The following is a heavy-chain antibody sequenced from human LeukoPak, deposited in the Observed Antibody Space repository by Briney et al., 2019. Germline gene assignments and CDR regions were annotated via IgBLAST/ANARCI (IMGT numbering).Heavy chain of an antibody. V-gene: IGHV1-8*01. CDR2: MNPNSGNT. CDR1: GYTFTSYD. Sequence: ASVKVSCKASGYTFTSYDINWVRQATGQGLEWMGWMNPNSGNTGYAQKLQGRVTMTRNTSISTAYMELSSLRSEDTAVYYCARGPLLRYIDWSTQYYFDYWGQGTLVTVSS. D-gene: IGHD3-9*01. J-gene: IGHJ4*02. CDR3: ARGPLLRYIDWSTQYYFDY.